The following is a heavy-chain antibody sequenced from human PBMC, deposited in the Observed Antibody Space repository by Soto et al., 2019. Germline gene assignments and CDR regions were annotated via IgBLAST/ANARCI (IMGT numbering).Heavy chain of an antibody. CDR2: INAHSGGT. Sequence: ASVKVSCKASGYSFTDYYMYWVRQAPGQGLEWMGWINAHSGGTEYAQKFQGRVTLTRDTSIATAYLTLTSLTSDDTALYYCAKDLTRQLAYWLDPWGQGTQVTVSS. J-gene: IGHJ5*02. D-gene: IGHD6-6*01. V-gene: IGHV1-2*02. CDR1: GYSFTDYY. CDR3: AKDLTRQLAYWLDP.